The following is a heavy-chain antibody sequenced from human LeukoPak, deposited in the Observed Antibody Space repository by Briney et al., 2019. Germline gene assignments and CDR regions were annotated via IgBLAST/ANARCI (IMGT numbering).Heavy chain of an antibody. CDR1: GGSFSGYY. D-gene: IGHD2-15*01. Sequence: KPSETLSLTCAVYGGSFSGYYWSWIRQPPGKGLEWIGSIYYSGSTYYNPSLKSRVTISVDTSKNQFSLKLSSVTAADTAVYYCARGYCSGGSCYSYYYYNYMDVWGKGTTVTVSS. V-gene: IGHV4-34*01. CDR3: ARGYCSGGSCYSYYYYNYMDV. J-gene: IGHJ6*03. CDR2: IYYSGST.